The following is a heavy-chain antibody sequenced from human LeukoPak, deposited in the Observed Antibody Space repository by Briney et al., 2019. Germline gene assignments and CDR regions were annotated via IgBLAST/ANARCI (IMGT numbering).Heavy chain of an antibody. J-gene: IGHJ3*02. V-gene: IGHV3-9*01. CDR3: AKDSMGSGIYWCAFDI. Sequence: PGGSLRLSCAASGFTFDDYAMHWVRQAPGKGLEWVSGISWNSGDIAYADSVKGLTISRDNAKNSLYLQMNSLRAEDTAVYYCAKDSMGSGIYWCAFDIWGQGTMVTVSS. CDR1: GFTFDDYA. D-gene: IGHD3-10*01. CDR2: ISWNSGDI.